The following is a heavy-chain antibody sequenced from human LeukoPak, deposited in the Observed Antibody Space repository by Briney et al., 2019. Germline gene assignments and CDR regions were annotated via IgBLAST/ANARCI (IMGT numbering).Heavy chain of an antibody. CDR1: GFSVSSNY. J-gene: IGHJ4*02. CDR2: IYSGGTT. V-gene: IGHV3-53*01. CDR3: ARVLWNGDYPRFDY. Sequence: PGGSLRLSCAASGFSVSSNYMNWVRQAPGKGLEWVSIIYSGGTTYYAGSVKGRFTISRDNSKNTLYLQMNSLRAEDTAVYYCARVLWNGDYPRFDYWGQGTLVTVSS. D-gene: IGHD4-17*01.